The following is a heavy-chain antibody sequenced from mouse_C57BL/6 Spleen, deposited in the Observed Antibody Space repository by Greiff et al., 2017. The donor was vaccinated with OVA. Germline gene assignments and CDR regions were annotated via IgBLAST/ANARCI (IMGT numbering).Heavy chain of an antibody. V-gene: IGHV3-6*01. Sequence: EESGPGLVKPSQSLSLTCSVTGYSITSGYYWNWIRQFPGNKLEWMGYISYDGSNKYNPSLKNRISITRDTSKNQFFLKLNSVTTEDTATYYCAAIYDGYPFDYWGQGTTLTVSS. CDR3: AAIYDGYPFDY. J-gene: IGHJ2*01. D-gene: IGHD2-3*01. CDR1: GYSITSGYY. CDR2: ISYDGSN.